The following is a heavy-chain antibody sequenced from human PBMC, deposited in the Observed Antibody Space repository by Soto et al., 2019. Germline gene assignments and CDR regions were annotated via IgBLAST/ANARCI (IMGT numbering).Heavy chain of an antibody. D-gene: IGHD6-19*01. V-gene: IGHV3-9*01. CDR2: ISWNSGTI. Sequence: EVQLVESGGGLVQPGRSLRLSCAASGFTFDDYVLHWVRQAPGKGLEWVSGISWNSGTIVYADSVRGRFTISRDNAKNSLYLQMNSLRAEDTALYYCAKGKWLNSYYFDYWGQGTLVTVSS. CDR3: AKGKWLNSYYFDY. J-gene: IGHJ4*02. CDR1: GFTFDDYV.